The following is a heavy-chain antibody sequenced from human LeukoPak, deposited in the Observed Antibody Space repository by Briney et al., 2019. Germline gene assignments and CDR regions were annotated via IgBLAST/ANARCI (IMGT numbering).Heavy chain of an antibody. D-gene: IGHD5-18*01. V-gene: IGHV1-18*01. Sequence: ASVKVSCKASGYTFTSYGISWVRQAPGQGLEWMGWISAYNGNTNYAQKLQGRVTMTTDTSTSTAYMELRSLRSDDTAVYYCASYDGGYSYGYRGAFDIWGQGTMVTVSS. J-gene: IGHJ3*02. CDR2: ISAYNGNT. CDR3: ASYDGGYSYGYRGAFDI. CDR1: GYTFTSYG.